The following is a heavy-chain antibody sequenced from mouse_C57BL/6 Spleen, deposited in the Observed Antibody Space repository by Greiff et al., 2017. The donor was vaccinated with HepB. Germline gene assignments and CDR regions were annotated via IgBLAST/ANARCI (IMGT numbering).Heavy chain of an antibody. CDR2: IYPGSGST. D-gene: IGHD1-1*01. V-gene: IGHV1-55*01. Sequence: VQLQQPGAELVKPGASVKMSCKASGYTFTSYWITWVKQRPGQGLEWIGDIYPGSGSTNYNEKFKSKATLTVDTSSSTAYMQLSSLTSEDSAVYDCARGEYYGSSYGYFDVWGTGTAVTVSS. CDR1: GYTFTSYW. J-gene: IGHJ1*03. CDR3: ARGEYYGSSYGYFDV.